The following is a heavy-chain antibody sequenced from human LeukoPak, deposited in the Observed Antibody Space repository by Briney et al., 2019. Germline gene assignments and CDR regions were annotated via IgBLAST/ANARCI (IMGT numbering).Heavy chain of an antibody. Sequence: GASVKVSCKASGYTFTGYFMHWVRQAPGQGLEWMGWINPNSGGTNYAQKFQGRVTMTRDTSISTAYMELSSLRSDDTAVYCCARGGIQLWFLVDYWGQGTLVTVSS. D-gene: IGHD5-18*01. CDR2: INPNSGGT. CDR1: GYTFTGYF. V-gene: IGHV1-2*02. CDR3: ARGGIQLWFLVDY. J-gene: IGHJ4*02.